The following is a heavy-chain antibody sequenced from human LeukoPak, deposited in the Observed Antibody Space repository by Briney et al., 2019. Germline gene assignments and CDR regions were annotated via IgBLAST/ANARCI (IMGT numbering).Heavy chain of an antibody. J-gene: IGHJ3*02. CDR1: GFSFSIYA. V-gene: IGHV3-15*01. CDR2: VRPDGGAT. Sequence: GGSLRLSCAASGFSFSIYAMSWVRQAPGKGLEWVGRVRPDGGATDSAAPVKGRVSMSRDDSKNSLYLQMNSLKTEETAVYFCVREGYAYGYHAFDMWGQGIMVTVSS. CDR3: VREGYAYGYHAFDM. D-gene: IGHD5-18*01.